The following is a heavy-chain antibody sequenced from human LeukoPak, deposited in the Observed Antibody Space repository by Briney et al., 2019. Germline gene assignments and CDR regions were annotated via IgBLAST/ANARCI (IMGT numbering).Heavy chain of an antibody. D-gene: IGHD5-12*01. Sequence: GGSLRLSCAASRFSFSSYNMNWVRQAPGKGLGWVSYIGTSNTKYYADSVKGRFTISRDNGKNSAYLQMSSLRSGDTAVYYCARDGWYSGYDFDSWGQGTLVTVSS. CDR3: ARDGWYSGYDFDS. J-gene: IGHJ4*02. V-gene: IGHV3-48*01. CDR2: IGTSNTK. CDR1: RFSFSSYN.